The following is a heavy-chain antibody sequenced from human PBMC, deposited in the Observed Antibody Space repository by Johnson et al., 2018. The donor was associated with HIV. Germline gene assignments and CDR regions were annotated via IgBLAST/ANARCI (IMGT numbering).Heavy chain of an antibody. D-gene: IGHD3-3*01. J-gene: IGHJ3*02. Sequence: EVLLLESGGGSVQPGGSLRLSCAASGFSFSSYALTWVRQAPGKGLEWVSGISGSGVSTYYADSVKGRFTISRDNSKDTLFLQMDSLRPEDTAVYYCANLLFLQWLAHDDGFDIWGQGTMVTVSS. CDR2: ISGSGVST. CDR3: ANLLFLQWLAHDDGFDI. V-gene: IGHV3-23*01. CDR1: GFSFSSYA.